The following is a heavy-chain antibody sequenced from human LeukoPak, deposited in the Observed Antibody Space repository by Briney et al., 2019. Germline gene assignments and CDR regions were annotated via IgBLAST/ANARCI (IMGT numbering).Heavy chain of an antibody. CDR2: IQYDGSNE. V-gene: IGHV3-30*02. D-gene: IGHD2-21*02. CDR3: AKGLIFCEGGGDCYWGGLDLGLDY. CDR1: GFTFSSYG. J-gene: IGHJ4*02. Sequence: GGSLRLSCAASGFTFSSYGMHWVRQAPGKGLEWVAYIQYDGSNEQYAHSVKGRFRISRDSSKNILYLQMNSLRAEDTAVYYCAKGLIFCEGGGDCYWGGLDLGLDYWGQGTLVTVSS.